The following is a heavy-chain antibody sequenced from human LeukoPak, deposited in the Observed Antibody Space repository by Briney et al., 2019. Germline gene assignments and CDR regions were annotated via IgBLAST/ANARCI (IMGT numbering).Heavy chain of an antibody. CDR3: ARHISGNYGGYFDY. J-gene: IGHJ4*02. CDR1: GGSIGSYY. Sequence: SETLSLTCTVSGGSIGSYYWSWVRQSPGKGLDWIGYIYYTGSTDYNPSLKSRVTISVDTSKNQFSLKLTSVTAPDTAVYYCARHISGNYGGYFDYWGQGTLVAVSS. CDR2: IYYTGST. D-gene: IGHD1-26*01. V-gene: IGHV4-59*08.